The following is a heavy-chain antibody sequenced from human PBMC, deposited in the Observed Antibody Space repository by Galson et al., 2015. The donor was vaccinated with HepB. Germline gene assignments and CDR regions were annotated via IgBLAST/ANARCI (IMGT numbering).Heavy chain of an antibody. V-gene: IGHV3-15*01. CDR1: GFTFSNAW. Sequence: SLRLSCAASGFTFSNAWMSWVRQAPGKGLEWVGRIKSKTDGGTTDYAAPVKGRFTTSRDDSKNTLYLQMNSLKTEDTAVYYCTTVVLPLSPYYDSSGSDWGQGTLVTVSS. J-gene: IGHJ4*02. CDR2: IKSKTDGGTT. D-gene: IGHD3-22*01. CDR3: TTVVLPLSPYYDSSGSD.